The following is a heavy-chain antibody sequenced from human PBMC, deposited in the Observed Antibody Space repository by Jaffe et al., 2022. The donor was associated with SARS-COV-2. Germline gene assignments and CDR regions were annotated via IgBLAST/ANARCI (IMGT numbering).Heavy chain of an antibody. Sequence: QVQLVQSGAEVKKPGASVKVSCKASGYTFTSYYMHWVRQAPGQGLEWMGIINPSGGSTSYAQKFQGRVTMTRDTSTSTVYMELSSLRSEDTAVYYCARDGVYDFWSGYWGYYYYGMDVWGQGTTVTVSS. CDR2: INPSGGST. D-gene: IGHD3-3*01. CDR3: ARDGVYDFWSGYWGYYYYGMDV. V-gene: IGHV1-46*01. J-gene: IGHJ6*02. CDR1: GYTFTSYY.